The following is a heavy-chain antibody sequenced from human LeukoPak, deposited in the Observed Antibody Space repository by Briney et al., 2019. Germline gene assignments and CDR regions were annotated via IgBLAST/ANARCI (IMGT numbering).Heavy chain of an antibody. CDR3: ARGLSPQMATITSAFDI. J-gene: IGHJ3*02. V-gene: IGHV4-30-4*01. D-gene: IGHD5-24*01. CDR2: IYYSGST. Sequence: SETLSLTCTVSGGSISSGDYYWSWIRQPPGKGLEWIGYIYYSGSTYYNPSLKSRVTISVDTSKNQFSLKLTSVTAADTAVYYCARGLSPQMATITSAFDIWGQGTMVTVSS. CDR1: GGSISSGDYY.